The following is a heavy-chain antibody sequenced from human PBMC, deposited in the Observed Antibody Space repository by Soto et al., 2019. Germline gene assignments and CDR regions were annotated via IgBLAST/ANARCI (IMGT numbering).Heavy chain of an antibody. Sequence: PGGSLRLSCAASGFTFSSYSMNWVRHAPGKGLEWVSSISSSSSYIYYADSVKGRFTISRDNAKNSLYLQMNSLRAEDTAVYYCARDALWFGELLYGMDVWGQGTTVTVSS. CDR2: ISSSSSYI. CDR3: ARDALWFGELLYGMDV. CDR1: GFTFSSYS. D-gene: IGHD3-10*01. V-gene: IGHV3-21*01. J-gene: IGHJ6*02.